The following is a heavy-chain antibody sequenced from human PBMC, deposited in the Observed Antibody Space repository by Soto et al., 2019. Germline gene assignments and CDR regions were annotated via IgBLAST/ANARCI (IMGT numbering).Heavy chain of an antibody. CDR2: IYESGST. D-gene: IGHD4-17*01. Sequence: QVQLQESGPGLVKPSETLSLTCTVSGGSMSGHMSYWSWIRQPPGKGLEWIGYIYESGSTYYNPSLKSRVTITVDTSKKQFSLRLNSVTAADTAVYYCASEILPLTTDWYFDLWGRGTLVTVAS. CDR3: ASEILPLTTDWYFDL. J-gene: IGHJ2*01. V-gene: IGHV4-30-4*01. CDR1: GGSMSGHMSY.